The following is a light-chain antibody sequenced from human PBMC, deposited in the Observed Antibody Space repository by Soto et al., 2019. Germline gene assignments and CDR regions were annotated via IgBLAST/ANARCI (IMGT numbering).Light chain of an antibody. CDR1: QGIYSS. J-gene: IGKJ5*01. Sequence: ILLTHSPSSLSASVGNRVTITCRASQGIYSSFAWYQQKPGKAPKLLIYAASSLQSGVPSRFSGSGSGTDLTLTISSLQPEDFATYYCQQLHDYPITVGQRPRLQIK. V-gene: IGKV1-9*01. CDR2: AAS. CDR3: QQLHDYPIT.